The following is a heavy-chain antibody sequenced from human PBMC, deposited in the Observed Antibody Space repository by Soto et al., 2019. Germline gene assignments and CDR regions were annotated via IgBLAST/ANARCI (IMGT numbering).Heavy chain of an antibody. CDR1: GFTVSSNY. V-gene: IGHV3-53*02. CDR3: ARDRGVGYYDSSGYYSDY. Sequence: EVQLVETGGGLIQPGGSLRLSCAASGFTVSSNYMSWVRQAPGKGLEWVSIIYSGGTTYYADSVKGRFTISRDNSRNTLYLQMNSLRAEDTAVYYCARDRGVGYYDSSGYYSDYWGQGTLVTVSS. CDR2: IYSGGTT. D-gene: IGHD3-22*01. J-gene: IGHJ4*02.